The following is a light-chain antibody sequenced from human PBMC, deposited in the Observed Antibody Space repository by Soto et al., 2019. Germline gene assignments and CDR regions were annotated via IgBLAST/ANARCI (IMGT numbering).Light chain of an antibody. Sequence: DIQMTQSPSSLSASVGDRVTITCRASQGVGSALGWFQQKSGKAPKRLIFAASTLQGGAPSRFSGSGSGTEFTLTISSLQPEDFATYYCLQHNGYPYTFGQGTKLEIK. CDR3: LQHNGYPYT. CDR1: QGVGSA. V-gene: IGKV1-17*01. J-gene: IGKJ2*01. CDR2: AAS.